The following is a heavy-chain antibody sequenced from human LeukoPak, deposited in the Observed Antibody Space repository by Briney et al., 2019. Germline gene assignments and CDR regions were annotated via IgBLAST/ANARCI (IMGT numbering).Heavy chain of an antibody. V-gene: IGHV3-21*01. CDR2: ISSSSSYT. CDR1: GFTFSSYS. D-gene: IGHD2-8*02. CDR3: ARAGGGPQAFDI. Sequence: GGSLRLSCAASGFTFSSYSMNWVRQAPGKGLEWVSSISSSSSYTYYADSVKGRFTISRDNAKNSLYLQMNSLRAEDTAVYYCARAGGGPQAFDIWGQGTMVTVSS. J-gene: IGHJ3*02.